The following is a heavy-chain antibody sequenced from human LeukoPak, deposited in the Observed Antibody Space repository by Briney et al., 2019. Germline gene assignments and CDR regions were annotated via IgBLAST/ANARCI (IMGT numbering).Heavy chain of an antibody. CDR3: ARGGGGYSYGYFDY. V-gene: IGHV3-23*01. Sequence: PGGSLRLSCAASGFTFSNYAMRWVRQAPGKGLEWVSGISGSGDGTYYADSVKGRFTISRDNSKNTLYLQMNSLRAEDTAVYYCARGGGGYSYGYFDYWGQGTLVTVSS. D-gene: IGHD5-18*01. J-gene: IGHJ4*02. CDR1: GFTFSNYA. CDR2: ISGSGDGT.